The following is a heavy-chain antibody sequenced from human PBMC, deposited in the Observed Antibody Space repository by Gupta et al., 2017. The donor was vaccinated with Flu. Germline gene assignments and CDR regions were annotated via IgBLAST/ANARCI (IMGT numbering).Heavy chain of an antibody. V-gene: IGHV1-2*02. Sequence: QVQLVQSGAEVKKPGASVKVSCKASGYTFPGYYMHWVRQAPGQGLEWMGWINPNSGGTNYAQKFQGRVTMTRDTSISTAYMELSRLRSDDTAVYYCARVPYDFWSGYFFLLFYWGQGTLVTVSS. CDR3: ARVPYDFWSGYFFLLFY. D-gene: IGHD3-3*01. CDR2: INPNSGGT. J-gene: IGHJ4*02. CDR1: GYTFPGYY.